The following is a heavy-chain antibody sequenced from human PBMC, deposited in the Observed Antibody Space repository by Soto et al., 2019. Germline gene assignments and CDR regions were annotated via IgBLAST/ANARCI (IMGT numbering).Heavy chain of an antibody. CDR2: ISSSSNTI. J-gene: IGHJ4*02. CDR3: AKMSSENYYDPVFS. D-gene: IGHD3-22*01. CDR1: GFTFSDYY. Sequence: QVQLVESGGGLVQTSGSLRIACVASGFTFSDYYMSWVRQAPGKGLEWVSYISSSSNTIYYADSVKGRFTISRDNAKNSVYLQMNSLRAEDTALYFCAKMSSENYYDPVFSWGQGTLVTVSS. V-gene: IGHV3-11*01.